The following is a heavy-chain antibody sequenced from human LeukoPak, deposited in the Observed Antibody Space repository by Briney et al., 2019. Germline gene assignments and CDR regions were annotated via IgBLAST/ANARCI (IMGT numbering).Heavy chain of an antibody. CDR3: AGSDGSGYS. Sequence: GGSLRLSCAASGFTFSSYGMTWVRQAPGKGLEWVSSISGSGGSTLYADAVQGRFTISRDNSKNTLYLQMNSLRSEDTAIYYCAGSDGSGYSGGQGILVTVSS. V-gene: IGHV3-23*01. CDR1: GFTFSSYG. CDR2: ISGSGGST. D-gene: IGHD3-22*01. J-gene: IGHJ4*02.